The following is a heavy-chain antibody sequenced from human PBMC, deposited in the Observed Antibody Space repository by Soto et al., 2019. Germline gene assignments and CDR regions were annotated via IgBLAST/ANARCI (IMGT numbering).Heavy chain of an antibody. V-gene: IGHV3-30*18. CDR2: ISYDGNVA. CDR3: AKEGPITNWYFDY. D-gene: IGHD1-1*01. CDR1: GFTFSNYG. J-gene: IGHJ4*02. Sequence: QVQLVESGGGVVQPGRSLRLSCAASGFTFSNYGMHWVRQAPGKGLEWVIVISYDGNVAYYADYGKGRFTISRDNSKHTLHLQMNSLRTEDTAMYYCAKEGPITNWYFDYWGQGTLVTVSS.